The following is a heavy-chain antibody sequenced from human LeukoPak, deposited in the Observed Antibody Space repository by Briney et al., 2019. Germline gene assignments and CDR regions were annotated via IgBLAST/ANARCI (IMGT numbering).Heavy chain of an antibody. CDR1: GFTFSSSP. CDR3: AKGGHHFNPFFY. CDR2: IHAGGSDP. Sequence: PGGSLRLSCAASGFTFSSSPMGWVRQAPEKGLEWVSSIHAGGSDPFYGDSVQGRFTISRDNSKNTLSLQLNSLRVEDTAVYFCAKGGHHFNPFFYCGQGTLVTVSS. J-gene: IGHJ4*02. V-gene: IGHV3-23*01. D-gene: IGHD3-3*01.